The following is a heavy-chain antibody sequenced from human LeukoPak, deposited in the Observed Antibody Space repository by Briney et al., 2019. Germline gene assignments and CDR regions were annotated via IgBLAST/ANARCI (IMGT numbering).Heavy chain of an antibody. J-gene: IGHJ4*02. CDR1: GFTFDDYA. CDR2: ISWNSGSI. Sequence: GGSLRLSCAASGFTFDDYAMHWVRQAPGKGLEWVSGISWNSGSIGYADSVKGRFTISRDNAKNSLYLQMNSLRAEDTALYYCAKEGYWGRGTWSPSPQ. CDR3: AKEGY. V-gene: IGHV3-9*01.